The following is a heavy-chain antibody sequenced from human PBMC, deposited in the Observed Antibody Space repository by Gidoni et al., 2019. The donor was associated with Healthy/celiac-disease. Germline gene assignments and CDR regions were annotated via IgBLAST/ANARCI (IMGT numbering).Heavy chain of an antibody. CDR2: ISYDGSNK. CDR3: AKSKREGYYYYYMDV. Sequence: QVQLVESGGGVVQPGRSLRLSCAASGFTFSSYAMPWVRQAPGKGLEWVAVISYDGSNKYYADSVKGRFTISRDNSKNTLYLQMNSLRAEDTAVYYCAKSKREGYYYYYMDVWGKGTTVTVSS. CDR1: GFTFSSYA. J-gene: IGHJ6*03. D-gene: IGHD1-26*01. V-gene: IGHV3-30*18.